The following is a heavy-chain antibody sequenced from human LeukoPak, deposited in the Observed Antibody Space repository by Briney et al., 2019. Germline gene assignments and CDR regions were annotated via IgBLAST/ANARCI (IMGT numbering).Heavy chain of an antibody. J-gene: IGHJ5*02. CDR3: TSDVGHGT. CDR2: IKSKTDGGTT. Sequence: GGSLRLSCAASGFTFSSYSMNWVRQAPGKGLEWVGRIKSKTDGGTTDYAAPVKGRFTISRDDSKNTLYLQMNSLRTEDTAVYYCTSDVGHGTWGQGILVTVSS. V-gene: IGHV3-15*01. CDR1: GFTFSSYS. D-gene: IGHD4-17*01.